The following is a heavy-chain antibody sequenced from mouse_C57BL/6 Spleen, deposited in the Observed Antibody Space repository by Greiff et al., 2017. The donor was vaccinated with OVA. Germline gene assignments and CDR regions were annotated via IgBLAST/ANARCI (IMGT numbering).Heavy chain of an antibody. D-gene: IGHD1-1*01. CDR1: GYTFTDYN. CDR2: INPNNGGP. Sequence: VQLQQSGPELVKPGASVKIPCKASGYTFTDYNMDWVKQSHGKSLEWIGDINPNNGGPLYNQKFKGNATLTVDKSSSTAYMELRSLTSEDTAVYYCARRDYYGSSYGYFDVWGTGTTVTVAA. V-gene: IGHV1-18*01. J-gene: IGHJ1*03. CDR3: ARRDYYGSSYGYFDV.